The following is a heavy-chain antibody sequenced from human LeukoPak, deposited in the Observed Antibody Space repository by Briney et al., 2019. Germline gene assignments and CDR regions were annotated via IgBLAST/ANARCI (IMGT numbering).Heavy chain of an antibody. J-gene: IGHJ5*02. V-gene: IGHV4-59*01. Sequence: PSETLSLTCTVSGGSISSYYWSWIRQPPGKGLEWIGYIYYSGSTNYNPSLKSRVTISVDTSKNQFSLKLSSVTAADTAVYYCARELEMATIGGSWFDPWGQGTLVTVSS. D-gene: IGHD5-24*01. CDR2: IYYSGST. CDR3: ARELEMATIGGSWFDP. CDR1: GGSISSYY.